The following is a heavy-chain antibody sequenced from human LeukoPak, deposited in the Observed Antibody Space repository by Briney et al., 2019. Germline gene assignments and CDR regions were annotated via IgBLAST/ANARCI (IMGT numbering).Heavy chain of an antibody. V-gene: IGHV4-39*07. Sequence: SETLSLTCTVSGGSISSSGYYWGWIRQPPGKGLEWIGNIYYSGSTYYNPSLKSRVAISVDTSKNQFSLKLSSVTAADTAVYYCARAMQLVLMDHWGQGTLVTVSS. D-gene: IGHD2-8*01. CDR1: GGSISSSGYY. CDR3: ARAMQLVLMDH. CDR2: IYYSGST. J-gene: IGHJ4*02.